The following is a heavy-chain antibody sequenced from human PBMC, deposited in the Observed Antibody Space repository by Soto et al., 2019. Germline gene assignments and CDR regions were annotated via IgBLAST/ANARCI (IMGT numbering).Heavy chain of an antibody. CDR3: AGGGRSPYY. D-gene: IGHD3-10*01. J-gene: IGHJ4*02. V-gene: IGHV3-23*01. Sequence: EVQLLESGGDLVQPGGSLRLSCAASGFSFSSYAMGWVRQAPGKGLDWVSSISAGGDGTYYAGSVKGRFTISRYNSNTPVYMQMTSLRADDPAVYHCAGGGRSPYYWGPGTLVTVSS. CDR2: ISAGGDGT. CDR1: GFSFSSYA.